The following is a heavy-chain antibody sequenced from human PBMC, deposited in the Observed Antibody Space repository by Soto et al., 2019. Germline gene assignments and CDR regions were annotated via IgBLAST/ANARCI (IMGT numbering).Heavy chain of an antibody. D-gene: IGHD2-2*01. CDR1: GYTFSSYA. Sequence: GASVKVSCKASGYTFSSYAISWVRQAPGQGLEWMGGIIPIFGTANYAQKFQGRVTITEDESTSTAYMELSSLRSEDTAVYYCARGAYCSSTSCYAVRWFDPWGQGTLVTVSS. V-gene: IGHV1-69*13. J-gene: IGHJ5*02. CDR3: ARGAYCSSTSCYAVRWFDP. CDR2: IIPIFGTA.